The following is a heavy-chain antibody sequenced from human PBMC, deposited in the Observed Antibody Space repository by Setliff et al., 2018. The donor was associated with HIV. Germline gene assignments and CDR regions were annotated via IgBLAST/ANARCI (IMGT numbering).Heavy chain of an antibody. Sequence: GASVKVSCKTSGYTFISYGVTWVRQVPGQGLEWVGSLIPALGEPHYAQSVQGRAAITVDDSTHTAYLELVNLRSDDTATFYCGRGTLYGVSDYWGPGTLVTVSS. V-gene: IGHV1-69*11. CDR2: LIPALGEP. D-gene: IGHD3-3*01. CDR1: GYTFISYG. J-gene: IGHJ4*02. CDR3: GRGTLYGVSDY.